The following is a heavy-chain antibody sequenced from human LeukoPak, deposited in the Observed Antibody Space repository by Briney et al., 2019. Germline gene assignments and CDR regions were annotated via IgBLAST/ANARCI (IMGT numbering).Heavy chain of an antibody. V-gene: IGHV3-21*01. CDR2: ISSSSSDI. D-gene: IGHD4-23*01. J-gene: IGHJ3*02. CDR1: GFTLSSYA. Sequence: GGSLRLSCTVSGFTLSSYAMNWVRRAPGEGLEWVSSISSSSSDIYYTDSVKGRFTISRDNAKNSLYLQMNSLRAEDTAVYYCVTDYGGSSGAFDIWGQGTMVTVSS. CDR3: VTDYGGSSGAFDI.